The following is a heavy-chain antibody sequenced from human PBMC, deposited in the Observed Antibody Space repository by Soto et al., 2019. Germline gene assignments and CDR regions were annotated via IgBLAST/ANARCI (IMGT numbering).Heavy chain of an antibody. D-gene: IGHD6-6*01. Sequence: SSETLSLTCTVSGGSISSYYWSWIRQPPGKGLEWIGYIYYSGSTNYNPSLKSRVTISVDTSKNQFSLKLSSVTAADTAVYYCARGTWSSSSHNWFDPWGQGTLVTVSS. J-gene: IGHJ5*02. V-gene: IGHV4-59*01. CDR1: GGSISSYY. CDR3: ARGTWSSSSHNWFDP. CDR2: IYYSGST.